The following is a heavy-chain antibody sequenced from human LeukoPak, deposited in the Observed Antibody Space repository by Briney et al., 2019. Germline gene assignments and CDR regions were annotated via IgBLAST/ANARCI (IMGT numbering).Heavy chain of an antibody. Sequence: GGSLRLSCAASGFTFSSYAMSWVRQAPGKGLEWVSAISGSGGSTYYADSVKGRFTISRDNSKNTLYLQMNSLRAEDTAVYYCAKERDIVVVVAATFDYWGQGTLVIVSS. CDR2: ISGSGGST. J-gene: IGHJ4*02. CDR3: AKERDIVVVVAATFDY. D-gene: IGHD2-15*01. V-gene: IGHV3-23*01. CDR1: GFTFSSYA.